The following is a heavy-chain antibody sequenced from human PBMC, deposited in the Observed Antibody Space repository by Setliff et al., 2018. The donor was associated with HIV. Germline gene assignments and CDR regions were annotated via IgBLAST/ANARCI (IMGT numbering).Heavy chain of an antibody. CDR2: ISAYNGNT. CDR3: ARGPAWVGGSYHFDH. CDR1: GGFSNYA. V-gene: IGHV1-18*01. J-gene: IGHJ4*02. Sequence: ASVKVSCKASGGFSNYAINWVRQAPGQGLEWMGWISAYNGNTNYAQKLQGRVTMTTDTSTSTAYMELRSLRSDDTAVYYCARGPAWVGGSYHFDHWGLGTLVTVSS. D-gene: IGHD1-26*01.